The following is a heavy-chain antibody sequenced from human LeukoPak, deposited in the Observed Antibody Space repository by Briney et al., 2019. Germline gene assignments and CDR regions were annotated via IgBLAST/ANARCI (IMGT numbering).Heavy chain of an antibody. CDR3: ASLRRITIFGVVIGAFDI. V-gene: IGHV1-18*01. CDR2: ISAYNGNT. J-gene: IGHJ3*02. CDR1: GYTFTSYG. D-gene: IGHD3-3*01. Sequence: ASVEVSCKASGYTFTSYGISWVRQAPGQGLEWMGWISAYNGNTNYAQKLQGRVTMTTDTSTSTAYMELRSLRSDDTAVYYCASLRRITIFGVVIGAFDIWGQGTMVTVSS.